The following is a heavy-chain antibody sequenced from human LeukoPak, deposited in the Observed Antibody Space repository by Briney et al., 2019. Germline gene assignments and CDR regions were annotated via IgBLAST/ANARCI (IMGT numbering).Heavy chain of an antibody. Sequence: SQTLSLSCAVSGGSISSGGDSWSWIRQPPGKGLEWIVYIYHSGSTYYNPSLKSPGTISVDRSKNQFSLKASAVTAADTTVVTRAXLLKDSGXYRSXXGXXDNWG. CDR3: AXLLKDSGXYRSXXGXXDN. CDR2: IYHSGST. D-gene: IGHD1-26*01. V-gene: IGHV4-30-2*01. CDR1: GGSISSGGDS. J-gene: IGHJ4*01.